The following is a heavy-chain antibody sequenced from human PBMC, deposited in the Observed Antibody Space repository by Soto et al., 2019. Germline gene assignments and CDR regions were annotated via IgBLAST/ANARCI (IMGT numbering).Heavy chain of an antibody. Sequence: LEILSLTCTVSGGSIISYYWSWIRQPPGKGLEWIGYIYYSGSTNYNPSLKSRVTISVDTSKNQFSLKLSSVTAADTAVYYCASHNVDTAVWSQGTLVTVSS. D-gene: IGHD5-18*01. V-gene: IGHV4-59*08. CDR2: IYYSGST. CDR1: GGSIISYY. CDR3: ASHNVDTAV. J-gene: IGHJ4*02.